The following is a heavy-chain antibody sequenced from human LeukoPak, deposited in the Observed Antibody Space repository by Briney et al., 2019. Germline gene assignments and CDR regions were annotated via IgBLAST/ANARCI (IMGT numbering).Heavy chain of an antibody. J-gene: IGHJ4*02. Sequence: PSETLSLTCTVSGGSISSYYWSWIRQPPGKRLEWIGYIYYSGSTNYNPSLKSRVTISVDTSKNQFSLKLSSVTAADTAVYYCARLSRSGSYYDYWGQGTLVTVSS. CDR3: ARLSRSGSYYDY. V-gene: IGHV4-59*08. CDR1: GGSISSYY. CDR2: IYYSGST. D-gene: IGHD1-26*01.